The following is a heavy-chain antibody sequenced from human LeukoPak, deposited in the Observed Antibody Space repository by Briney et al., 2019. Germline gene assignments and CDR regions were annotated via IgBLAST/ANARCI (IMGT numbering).Heavy chain of an antibody. CDR3: ARERDAYDWRPLDF. CDR2: INHSGST. V-gene: IGHV4-34*01. Sequence: SETLSLTCAVYGGSFSGYYWSWIRQPPGKGLEWIGEINHSGSTNYNPSLKSRVTISVDTSKNLFSLKLRSVTAADTAVYYCARERDAYDWRPLDFWGQGTLVTVSS. D-gene: IGHD5-12*01. CDR1: GGSFSGYY. J-gene: IGHJ4*02.